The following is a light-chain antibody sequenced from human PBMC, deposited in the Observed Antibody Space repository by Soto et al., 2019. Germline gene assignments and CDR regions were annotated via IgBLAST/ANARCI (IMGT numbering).Light chain of an antibody. CDR3: QKCNTAPLT. V-gene: IGKV1-27*01. Sequence: DIQMTQSPSSLSASVGDRVTITCRASQGIRNYLAWYQQKPGKVPKLLIYGASSLQSGVPPRFSGSGSGTDFTLTISSLQPEDVATYYCQKCNTAPLTLGHGTRVDIK. CDR1: QGIRNY. CDR2: GAS. J-gene: IGKJ3*01.